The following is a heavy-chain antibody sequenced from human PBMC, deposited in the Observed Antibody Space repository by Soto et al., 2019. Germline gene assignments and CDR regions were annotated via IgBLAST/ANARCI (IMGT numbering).Heavy chain of an antibody. CDR1: GGSIDYYY. D-gene: IGHD3-3*01. Sequence: SETLSLTCTVSGGSIDYYYWSWIRQPPGKGLEWIGYIYHSGSTNYNPSLKSRVTMSVDTSKNHFSLKLTSVTAADTAVYYCARGSGITVFGVIRPVDYWGQGTRVTVSS. CDR3: ARGSGITVFGVIRPVDY. J-gene: IGHJ4*02. V-gene: IGHV4-59*01. CDR2: IYHSGST.